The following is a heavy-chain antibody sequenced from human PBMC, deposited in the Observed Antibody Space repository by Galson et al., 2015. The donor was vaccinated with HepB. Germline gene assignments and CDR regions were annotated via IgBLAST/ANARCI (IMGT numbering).Heavy chain of an antibody. CDR3: ARSWLDSTLDY. J-gene: IGHJ4*02. V-gene: IGHV4-39*07. D-gene: IGHD3-9*01. CDR2: IYYSGST. CDR1: GGSISSSSYY. Sequence: LSLTCTVSGGSISSSSYYWGWIRQPPGKGLEWIGSIYYSGSTYYNPSLKSRVTISVDTSKNQFSLKLSSVTAADTAVYYCARSWLDSTLDYWGQGTLVTVSS.